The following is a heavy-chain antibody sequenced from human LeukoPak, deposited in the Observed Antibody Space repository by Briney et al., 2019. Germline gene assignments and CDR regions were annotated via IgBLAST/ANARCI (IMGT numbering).Heavy chain of an antibody. CDR3: ARVSVGGTGPDY. V-gene: IGHV4-59*11. CDR1: GGSMSTHY. J-gene: IGHJ4*02. CDR2: IFYSGSA. Sequence: SETLSLTCTVSGGSMSTHYWSWIRQSPGRGLEWVGFIFYSGSATYNPSLQSRLAISLDTSSNQFSLKLSSVTAADTAVYYCARVSVGGTGPDYWGQGTLVTVAS. D-gene: IGHD1-14*01.